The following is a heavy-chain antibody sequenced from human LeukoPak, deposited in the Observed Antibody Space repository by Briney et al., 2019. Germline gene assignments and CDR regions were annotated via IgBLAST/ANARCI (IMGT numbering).Heavy chain of an antibody. CDR3: AKRASMGATPGGGMGYDY. V-gene: IGHV3-74*01. CDR1: GFTFGSYW. D-gene: IGHD1-26*01. J-gene: IGHJ4*02. CDR2: INTDGTST. Sequence: QPGGSLRLSCAAAGFTFGSYWMHWVRQAPGKGLVWVSRINTDGTSTIYADSVKGRFTISRDNAKNTLYLQMNSLRAEDTAVYYCAKRASMGATPGGGMGYDYWGQGTLVTVSS.